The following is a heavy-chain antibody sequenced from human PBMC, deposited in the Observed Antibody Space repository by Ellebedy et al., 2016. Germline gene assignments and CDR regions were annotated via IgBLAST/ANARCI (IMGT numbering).Heavy chain of an antibody. D-gene: IGHD1-26*01. Sequence: GESLKISXAASGFTFSSYWMSWVHQAPGKGLEWVANIKQDGSEKYYVDSVKGRFTISRDNAKNTLYLQMNSLRAEDTAVYYCARGLSTPRWDYYYYGMDVWGQGTTVTVSS. V-gene: IGHV3-7*02. CDR2: IKQDGSEK. CDR3: ARGLSTPRWDYYYYGMDV. J-gene: IGHJ6*02. CDR1: GFTFSSYW.